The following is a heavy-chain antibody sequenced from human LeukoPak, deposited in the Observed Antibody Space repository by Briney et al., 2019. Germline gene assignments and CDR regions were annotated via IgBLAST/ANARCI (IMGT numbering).Heavy chain of an antibody. CDR2: INHSGST. CDR1: GGSFSGYY. CDR3: ARITAAAEIDAFDI. Sequence: SETLSLTCVVYGGSFSGYYWSWIRQPPGQGLEWIGEINHSGSTSYNPPLESRATVSFDTSKNQFSLKLTSMTAADTAVYYCARITAAAEIDAFDIRGHGTMATVSA. J-gene: IGHJ3*02. D-gene: IGHD6-13*01. V-gene: IGHV4-34*01.